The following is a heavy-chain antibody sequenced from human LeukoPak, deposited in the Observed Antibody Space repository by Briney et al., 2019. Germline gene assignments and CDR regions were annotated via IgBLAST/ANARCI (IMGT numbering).Heavy chain of an antibody. D-gene: IGHD2-2*02. J-gene: IGHJ4*02. Sequence: GGSLRLSCAASGFTFSNGWMSWVRQAPGKGLEWVGRIKSKGERGTTDYAAPVKGRFTISRDGSTNTVYLHMNSLKIEDTAVYFCTSNLYCSTSSCYTLDNWGQGTLVAVSP. CDR3: TSNLYCSTSSCYTLDN. V-gene: IGHV3-15*01. CDR1: GFTFSNGW. CDR2: IKSKGERGTT.